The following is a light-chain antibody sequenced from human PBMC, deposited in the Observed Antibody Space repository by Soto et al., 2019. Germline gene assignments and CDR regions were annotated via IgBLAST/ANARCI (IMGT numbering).Light chain of an antibody. J-gene: IGKJ2*01. CDR1: QSVSSN. V-gene: IGKV3-15*01. CDR2: GAS. Sequence: EIVMTQSPATLSVSPGERATLSCRASQSVSSNLAWYQQKPDQAPRLLIYGASTRATGIPARFSGSGSGTEFTLTISSLQSEDFADYYCQQYNNWPPLTFGQGTKLQIK. CDR3: QQYNNWPPLT.